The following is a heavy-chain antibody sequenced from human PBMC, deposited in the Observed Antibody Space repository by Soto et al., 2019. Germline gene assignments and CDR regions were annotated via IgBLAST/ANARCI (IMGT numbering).Heavy chain of an antibody. CDR1: GGTFSSYA. CDR3: ARGALSARLQKRGSYYYYGMDV. D-gene: IGHD6-6*01. CDR2: IIPIFGTA. Sequence: QVQLVQSGAEVKKPGSSVKVSCKASGGTFSSYAISWVRQAPGQGLEWMGGIIPIFGTANYAQKFQGRVTITADEFTSTAYMELSSLRSEDTAVYYCARGALSARLQKRGSYYYYGMDVWGQGTTVTVSS. J-gene: IGHJ6*02. V-gene: IGHV1-69*01.